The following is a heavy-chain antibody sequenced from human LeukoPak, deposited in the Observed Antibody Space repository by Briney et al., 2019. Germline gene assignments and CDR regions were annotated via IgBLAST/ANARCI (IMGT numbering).Heavy chain of an antibody. CDR2: IRYDGSNK. CDR1: GFTFSSYG. V-gene: IGHV3-30*02. J-gene: IGHJ6*03. D-gene: IGHD3-22*01. Sequence: GGSLRLSCAASGFTFSSYGMHWVRQAPGKGLEWVAFIRYDGSNKYDADSVKGRFTISRDNSKNTLYLQMNSLRAEDTAVYYCARDGYYYDSSGYYAPKTYYYYYMDVWGKGTTVTVSS. CDR3: ARDGYYYDSSGYYAPKTYYYYYMDV.